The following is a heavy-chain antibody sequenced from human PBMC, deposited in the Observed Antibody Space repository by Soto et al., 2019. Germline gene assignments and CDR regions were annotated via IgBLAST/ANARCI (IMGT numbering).Heavy chain of an antibody. J-gene: IGHJ3*02. V-gene: IGHV1-18*04. CDR1: GYTFTSYG. CDR2: ISAYNGNT. CDR3: ARDRSYRPHAAFDI. Sequence: GASVKVSCKASGYTFTSYGISWVRQAPGQGLEWMGWISAYNGNTHYAQKLQGRVTMTTDTSTRTAYMELRSLRSDDPAVYYCARDRSYRPHAAFDIWGQGTMVTVSS. D-gene: IGHD3-16*02.